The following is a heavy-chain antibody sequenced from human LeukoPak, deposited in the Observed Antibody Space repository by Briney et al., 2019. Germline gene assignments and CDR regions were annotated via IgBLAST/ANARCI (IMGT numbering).Heavy chain of an antibody. V-gene: IGHV4-61*08. Sequence: SETLSLTCAVSGGSISSGGYSWSWIRQPPGKGLEWFGYIYYSGSTNYNPSLKSRVTISVDTSKNQFSLKLSSVTAADTAVYYCARSSEGRYYYDSSGFSYYYYYMDVWGKGTTVTISS. CDR3: ARSSEGRYYYDSSGFSYYYYYMDV. D-gene: IGHD3-22*01. CDR1: GGSISSGGYS. CDR2: IYYSGST. J-gene: IGHJ6*03.